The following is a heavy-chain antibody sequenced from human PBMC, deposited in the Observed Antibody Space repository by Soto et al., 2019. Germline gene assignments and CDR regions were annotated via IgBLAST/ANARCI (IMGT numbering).Heavy chain of an antibody. D-gene: IGHD2-15*01. CDR3: ARVYCSGGSCYAKNWFDP. CDR1: GGSISSYY. V-gene: IGHV4-59*08. Sequence: SETLSLTCTVSGGSISSYYWSWIRQPPGKGLEWIGYIYYSGSTNYNPSLKSRVTISVDTSKNQFSLKLSSVTAADTAVYYCARVYCSGGSCYAKNWFDPWGQGTLVTVS. J-gene: IGHJ5*02. CDR2: IYYSGST.